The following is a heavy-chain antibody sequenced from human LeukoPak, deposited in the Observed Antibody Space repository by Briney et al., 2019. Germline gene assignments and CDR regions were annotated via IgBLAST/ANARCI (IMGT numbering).Heavy chain of an antibody. CDR2: IWYNGSNK. CDR3: AREGPRGNSQFDY. CDR1: GFTFSSYG. V-gene: IGHV3-33*01. J-gene: IGHJ4*02. D-gene: IGHD2/OR15-2a*01. Sequence: GGSLRLSCAASGFTFSSYGMHWVRQAPGKGLEWVAPIWYNGSNKYYTDSVKGRLTISRDNSKNTLYLQMNSLRAEDTAIYYCAREGPRGNSQFDYWGQGTLVTVSS.